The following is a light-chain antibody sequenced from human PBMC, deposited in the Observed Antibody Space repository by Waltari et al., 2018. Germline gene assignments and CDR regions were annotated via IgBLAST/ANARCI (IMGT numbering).Light chain of an antibody. CDR2: WAS. J-gene: IGKJ4*01. CDR1: QSVLYSSNNKNY. CDR3: QQYHSTPIT. V-gene: IGKV4-1*01. Sequence: DIVMTQSPDPLAVSLGERATIHCKSSQSVLYSSNNKNYLAWYQQKPGQPPKLLFYWASTRGSGVPDRFSGSGSGTDYTLTISSLQAEDVAVYYCQQYHSTPITFGGGTKVEIK.